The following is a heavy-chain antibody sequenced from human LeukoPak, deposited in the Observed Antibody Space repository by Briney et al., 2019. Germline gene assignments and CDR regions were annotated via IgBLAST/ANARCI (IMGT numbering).Heavy chain of an antibody. CDR2: ISSSGSTI. CDR1: GFTFSSYE. D-gene: IGHD5-18*01. CDR3: AKDRLATAMVTQEEYFDY. V-gene: IGHV3-48*03. J-gene: IGHJ4*02. Sequence: QSGGSLRLSCAASGFTFSSYEMNWVRQALGKGLEWVSYISSSGSTIYYADSVKGRFTISRDNSKNTLYLQMNSLRAEDTAVYYCAKDRLATAMVTQEEYFDYWGQGTLVTVSS.